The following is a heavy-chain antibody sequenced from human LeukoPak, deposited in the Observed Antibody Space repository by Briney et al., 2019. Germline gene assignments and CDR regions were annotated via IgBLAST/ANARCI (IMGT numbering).Heavy chain of an antibody. J-gene: IGHJ6*04. CDR1: GYTFTGCY. V-gene: IGHV1-2*04. Sequence: ASVKVSCKASGYTFTGCYMHWVRQAPGQGLEWMGWINPNSGGTNYAQKFQGWVTMTRDTSISTAYMELGRLRSDDTAVYYCARERLGELSPNYYYYHGMDVWGKGTTVTVSS. CDR2: INPNSGGT. CDR3: ARERLGELSPNYYYYHGMDV. D-gene: IGHD3-16*02.